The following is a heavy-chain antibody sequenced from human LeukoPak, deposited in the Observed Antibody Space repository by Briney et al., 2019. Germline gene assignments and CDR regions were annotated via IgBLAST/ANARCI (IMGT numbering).Heavy chain of an antibody. CDR3: ARAGDDIVATIVGPFDY. CDR1: GFIFSSYW. V-gene: IGHV3-7*01. Sequence: GGSLRLSCAASGFIFSSYWMSWVRQAPGKGLEWVANIKQDGSEKYYVASVKGRFTISRDNAKNSLYLQMNSLRAEDTAVYYCARAGDDIVATIVGPFDYWGQGTLVTVSS. D-gene: IGHD5-12*01. CDR2: IKQDGSEK. J-gene: IGHJ4*02.